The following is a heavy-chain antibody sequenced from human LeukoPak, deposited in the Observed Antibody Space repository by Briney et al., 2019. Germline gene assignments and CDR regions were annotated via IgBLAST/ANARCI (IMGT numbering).Heavy chain of an antibody. CDR1: GGSFSGYY. D-gene: IGHD6-13*01. J-gene: IGHJ6*03. Sequence: PSETLSLTCAVYGGSFSGYYWSWIRQPPGKGLEWIGEINHSGSTNYNPSLKSRVTISVDTSKNQFSLKLSSVTAADTAVYYCARHRPGIAAAGTLYYYMDVWGKGTTVTVSS. CDR3: ARHRPGIAAAGTLYYYMDV. CDR2: INHSGST. V-gene: IGHV4-34*01.